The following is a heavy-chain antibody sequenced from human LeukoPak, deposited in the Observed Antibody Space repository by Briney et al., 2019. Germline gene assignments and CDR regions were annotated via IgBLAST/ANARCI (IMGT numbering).Heavy chain of an antibody. D-gene: IGHD1-1*01. V-gene: IGHV3-30*02. CDR3: AKDKLRQDYYFDY. Sequence: GGSLRLSCAASGFTFSSYGMHWVRQAPGKGLEWVAFIRYDGSNKYYADSVKGRFTISRDNSKNTLYLQMNSLRAEDTAVYYCAKDKLRQDYYFDYWGQGTLVTVSS. CDR1: GFTFSSYG. J-gene: IGHJ4*02. CDR2: IRYDGSNK.